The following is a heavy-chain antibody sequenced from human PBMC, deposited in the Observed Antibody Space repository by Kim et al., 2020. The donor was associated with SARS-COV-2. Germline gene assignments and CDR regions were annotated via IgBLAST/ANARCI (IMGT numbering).Heavy chain of an antibody. CDR3: ARDSGTSYGMDV. Sequence: SETLSLTCTVSGGSISSGGYYWSWIRQHPGKGLEWIGYIYYSGSTYYNPSLKSRVTISVDTSKNQFSLKLSSVTAADTAVYYCARDSGTSYGMDVWGQGTTVTVSS. V-gene: IGHV4-31*03. J-gene: IGHJ6*02. D-gene: IGHD1-1*01. CDR2: IYYSGST. CDR1: GGSISSGGYY.